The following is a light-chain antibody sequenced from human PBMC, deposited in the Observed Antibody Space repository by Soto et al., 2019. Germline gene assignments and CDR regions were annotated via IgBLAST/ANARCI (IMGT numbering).Light chain of an antibody. Sequence: EVVLTQSPGTLSLSPGERTTLSCRASQSVSSSYLAWYQQKPGQAPRLLIYAASSRATGIPDRFSGSGSGTDFTLTISRLEPEDFAVYYCQQYGGSRWTLGQGTKV. J-gene: IGKJ1*01. CDR1: QSVSSSY. CDR2: AAS. V-gene: IGKV3-20*01. CDR3: QQYGGSRWT.